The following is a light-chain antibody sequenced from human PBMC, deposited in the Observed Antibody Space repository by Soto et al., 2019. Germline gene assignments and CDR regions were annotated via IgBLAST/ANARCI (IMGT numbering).Light chain of an antibody. CDR3: SSYTSSSTLVV. V-gene: IGLV2-14*01. J-gene: IGLJ2*01. CDR1: SSDVGGYNY. Sequence: QSVLTQPASVSGSPGQSITISCTGPSSDVGGYNYFSWYQQHPGKAPKLMIYDVSNRPSGVFHRFSGSKSGNTASLTISGLQAEDEADYYCSSYTSSSTLVVFGGGTKLTVL. CDR2: DVS.